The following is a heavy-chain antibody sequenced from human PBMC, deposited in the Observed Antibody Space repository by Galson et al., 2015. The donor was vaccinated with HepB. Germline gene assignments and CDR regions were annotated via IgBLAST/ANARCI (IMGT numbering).Heavy chain of an antibody. D-gene: IGHD5-18*01. V-gene: IGHV3-21*01. CDR3: AREGVVSGYSYGTGYFDY. CDR2: ISSSSSYI. CDR1: GFTFSSYS. J-gene: IGHJ4*02. Sequence: SLRLSCAASGFTFSSYSMNWVRQAPGKGLEWVSSISSSSSYIYYADSVKGRFTISRDNAKNSLYLQMNSLRAEDTAVYYCAREGVVSGYSYGTGYFDYWGQGTLVTVSS.